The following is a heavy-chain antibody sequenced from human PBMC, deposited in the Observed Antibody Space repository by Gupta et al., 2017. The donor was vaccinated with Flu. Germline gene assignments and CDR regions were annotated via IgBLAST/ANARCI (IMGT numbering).Heavy chain of an antibody. CDR3: ARGQGYCSSTSCYLAY. D-gene: IGHD2-2*01. V-gene: IGHV4-4*02. J-gene: IGHJ4*02. Sequence: NYNPSLKSRVTISVDKSKNQFSLKLSSVTAADTAVYYCARGQGYCSSTSCYLAYWGQGTLVTVSS.